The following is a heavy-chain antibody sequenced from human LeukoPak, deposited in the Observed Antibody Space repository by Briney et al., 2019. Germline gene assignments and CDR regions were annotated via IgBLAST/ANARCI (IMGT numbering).Heavy chain of an antibody. V-gene: IGHV1-2*02. Sequence: ASVKVSCKASGYTFTGYYMHWVRQAPGQGLEWMGWINPNSGGTNYAQKFQGRVTMTRGTSISTAYMELSRLRSDDTAVYYCARDAEIAAAGTGPIERIYYYMDVWGKGTTVTVSS. CDR3: ARDAEIAAAGTGPIERIYYYMDV. CDR2: INPNSGGT. CDR1: GYTFTGYY. J-gene: IGHJ6*03. D-gene: IGHD6-13*01.